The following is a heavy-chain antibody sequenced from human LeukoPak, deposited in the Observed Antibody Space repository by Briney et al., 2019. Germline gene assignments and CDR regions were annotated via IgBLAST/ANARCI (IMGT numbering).Heavy chain of an antibody. V-gene: IGHV3-48*01. CDR1: GFTFSSYS. CDR3: ARDEAYYDFWSGYYRGGAFDI. J-gene: IGHJ3*02. Sequence: GGSLRLSCAASGFTFSSYSMNWVRQAPGKGLEWVSYISSSSTIYYADSVKGRFTISRDNAKNSLYLQMNSLRAEDTAVYYCARDEAYYDFWSGYYRGGAFDIWGQGTMVTVSS. CDR2: ISSSSTI. D-gene: IGHD3-3*01.